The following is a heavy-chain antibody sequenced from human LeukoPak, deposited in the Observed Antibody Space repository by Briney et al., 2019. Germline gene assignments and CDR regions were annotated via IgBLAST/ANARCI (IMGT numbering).Heavy chain of an antibody. CDR1: GYTFTGYY. CDR2: INPNSGGT. CDR3: AREYYDFWSGYQSRFDY. V-gene: IGHV1-2*02. D-gene: IGHD3-3*01. J-gene: IGHJ4*02. Sequence: GASVKVSCKASGYTFTGYYMHWVRQAPGQGLEWMGWINPNSGGTNSAQRFLGRVTMTRDTSVSTAYMELSRLRSDDTAVYYCAREYYDFWSGYQSRFDYWGQGTLVTVSS.